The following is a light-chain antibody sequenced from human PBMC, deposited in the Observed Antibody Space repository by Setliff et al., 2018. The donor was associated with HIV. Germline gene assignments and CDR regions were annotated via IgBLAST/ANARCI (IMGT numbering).Light chain of an antibody. CDR2: DVS. Sequence: QSVLTQPASVSGSPGQSITISCTGTSSDVGAYNYVSWYQQHPGKAPKLMIYDVSNRPSGVSNRFSGSKSGNPASLTISGLQAEDEADYYCSSYTSSYTFVFGTGTRSPS. CDR1: SSDVGAYNY. V-gene: IGLV2-14*03. CDR3: SSYTSSYTFV. J-gene: IGLJ1*01.